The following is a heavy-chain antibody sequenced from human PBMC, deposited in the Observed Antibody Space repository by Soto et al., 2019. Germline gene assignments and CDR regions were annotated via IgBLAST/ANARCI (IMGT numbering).Heavy chain of an antibody. Sequence: QVQLQQWGAGPLRPLETLSLTCGVSGGSFSGYYWAWIRQSPGKGLEWIGEINDRGSINYNPSLKSRVSISVDTLKNHYSMNMRYVPAVDTAVYYCARESHDILSGPPWVWYFDLWGRGTLVTVSS. CDR3: ARESHDILSGPPWVWYFDL. D-gene: IGHD3-9*01. V-gene: IGHV4-34*01. CDR2: INDRGSI. CDR1: GGSFSGYY. J-gene: IGHJ2*01.